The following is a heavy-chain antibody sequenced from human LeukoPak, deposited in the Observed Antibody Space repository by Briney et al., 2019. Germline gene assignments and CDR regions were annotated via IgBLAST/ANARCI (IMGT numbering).Heavy chain of an antibody. CDR3: ARPSIMGELLFDP. Sequence: SETLSLTCTVSGYSISSGYYWGWIRQPPGKGLEWIGSIYHSGSTYYNPSLKSRVTISVDTSKNQFPLKLSSVTAADTAVYYCARPSIMGELLFDPWGQGTLVTVSS. V-gene: IGHV4-38-2*02. CDR2: IYHSGST. CDR1: GYSISSGYY. J-gene: IGHJ5*02. D-gene: IGHD1-26*01.